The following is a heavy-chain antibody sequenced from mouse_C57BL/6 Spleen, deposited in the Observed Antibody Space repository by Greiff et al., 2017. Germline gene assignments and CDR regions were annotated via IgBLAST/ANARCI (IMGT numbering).Heavy chain of an antibody. CDR3: ARRGGNYHDAMDY. V-gene: IGHV1-69*01. CDR1: GYTFTSYW. Sequence: QVQLKQPGAELVMPGASVKLSCKASGYTFTSYWMHWVKQRPGQGLEWIGEIDPSDSYTNYNQKFKGKSTLTVDKSSSTAYMQLSSLTSEDSAVYYCARRGGNYHDAMDYWGQGTSVTVSS. J-gene: IGHJ4*01. D-gene: IGHD2-1*01. CDR2: IDPSDSYT.